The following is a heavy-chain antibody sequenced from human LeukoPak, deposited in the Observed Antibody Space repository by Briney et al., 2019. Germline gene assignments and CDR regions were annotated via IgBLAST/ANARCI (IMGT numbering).Heavy chain of an antibody. J-gene: IGHJ4*02. Sequence: PGGSLRLSCAASGFTFSSYAMSWVRQAPGKGLDWVSAISGSGGSTYYADSVKGRFTISRDNSKNTLYLQMNSLRAEDTAVYYCAKDKNYYDSSGYSGYFDYWGRGPLVTVSS. CDR2: ISGSGGST. V-gene: IGHV3-23*01. CDR1: GFTFSSYA. D-gene: IGHD3-22*01. CDR3: AKDKNYYDSSGYSGYFDY.